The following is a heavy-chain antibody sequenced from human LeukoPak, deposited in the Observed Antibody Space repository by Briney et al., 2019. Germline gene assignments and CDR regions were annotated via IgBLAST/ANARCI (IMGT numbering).Heavy chain of an antibody. J-gene: IGHJ4*02. CDR2: IIPILGIA. CDR1: GYTLTELS. CDR3: ASHLEYSSSSDY. D-gene: IGHD6-6*01. V-gene: IGHV1-69*02. Sequence: SVKVSCKVSGYTLTELSMHWVRQAPGQGLEWMGRIIPILGIANYAQKFQGRVTITADKSTSTAYMELSSLRSEDTAVYYCASHLEYSSSSDYWGQGTLVTVSS.